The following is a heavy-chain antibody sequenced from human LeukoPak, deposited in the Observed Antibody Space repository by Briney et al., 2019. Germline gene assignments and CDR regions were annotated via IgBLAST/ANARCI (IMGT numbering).Heavy chain of an antibody. Sequence: SETLSPTCTVSGGSISSRPYDWGWVRQPPGKGLEYIGSISSSGSTYYNPSLQSRVTISIDASKNQFSLQLVSVTAADTAVFYCARHLSQGDGNKRGFDYWGQGTLVTVSS. CDR2: ISSSGST. CDR3: ARHLSQGDGNKRGFDY. V-gene: IGHV4-39*01. D-gene: IGHD5-24*01. CDR1: GGSISSRPYD. J-gene: IGHJ4*02.